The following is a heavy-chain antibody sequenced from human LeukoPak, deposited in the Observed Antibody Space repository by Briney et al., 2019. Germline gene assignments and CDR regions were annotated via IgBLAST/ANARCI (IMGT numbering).Heavy chain of an antibody. J-gene: IGHJ3*02. CDR1: GFTFSTSA. D-gene: IGHD3-3*01. CDR2: ISSGSGDRT. Sequence: GGSLRLSCAASGFTFSTSAMTWVRQAPGRGLEWVSGISSGSGDRTYYADAVKGRFTISRDNSKNTLYLQMNSLRAEDTAVYYCARDRKFDDSAFYAFDIWGQGTMVTVSS. CDR3: ARDRKFDDSAFYAFDI. V-gene: IGHV3-23*01.